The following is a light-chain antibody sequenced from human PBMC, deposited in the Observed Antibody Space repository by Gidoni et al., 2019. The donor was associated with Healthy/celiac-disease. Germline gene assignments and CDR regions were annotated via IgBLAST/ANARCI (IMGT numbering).Light chain of an antibody. J-gene: IGKJ4*01. V-gene: IGKV3-15*01. CDR3: QQYNNWPRT. CDR2: GAS. Sequence: IVPTHSPATLSVSPGERATLSCRASQSLSSNLAWYQQKPGQAPRLLIYGASTRATGIPARFSGSGSGTEFTLTISSLQSEDFAVYYCQQYNNWPRTFXGXTKVEIK. CDR1: QSLSSN.